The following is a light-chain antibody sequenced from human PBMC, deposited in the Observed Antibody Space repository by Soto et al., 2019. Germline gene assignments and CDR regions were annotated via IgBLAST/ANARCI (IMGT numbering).Light chain of an antibody. CDR2: AAS. CDR3: QKYNSVPL. CDR1: QGISNY. V-gene: IGKV1-27*01. J-gene: IGKJ3*01. Sequence: DIQMTQSPSSLSSSVGDRVTITCRASQGISNYIAWYHQKPGKAPKLLISAASTLQSGVPSRFSGSGSGTAFTLTISSLQPEDVATYYCQKYNSVPLFGPGTKVDIK.